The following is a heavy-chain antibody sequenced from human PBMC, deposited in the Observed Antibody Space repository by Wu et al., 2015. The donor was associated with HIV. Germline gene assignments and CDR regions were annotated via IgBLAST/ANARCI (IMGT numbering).Heavy chain of an antibody. Sequence: QVQLVQSGAEVKKPGSSVKVSCKASGGTFSSYAISWVRQAPGQGLEWMGGIIPIFGTANYAQKFQGRVTITADESTSTAYMELSSLRSEDTAVYYCASGNISSSYYYLYYYYYYMDVWGKGTTGHRLL. CDR1: GGTFSSYA. CDR3: ASGNISSSYYYLYYYYYYMDV. J-gene: IGHJ6*03. V-gene: IGHV1-69*12. CDR2: IIPIFGTA. D-gene: IGHD3-22*01.